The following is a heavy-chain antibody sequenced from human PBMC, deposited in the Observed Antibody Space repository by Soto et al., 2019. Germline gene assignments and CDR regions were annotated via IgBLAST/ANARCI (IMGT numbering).Heavy chain of an antibody. CDR3: AGIIWFRGMDV. Sequence: QTLSLTWAISGYSVSSSSAAWNLIRQSPSRGLEWLGRTYYRSKWNNEYAVSMESRITINPDTSKNHFSLQLYSVTPEDTAVYYCAGIIWFRGMDVWGQGTPVTVS. V-gene: IGHV6-1*01. CDR2: TYYRSKWNN. J-gene: IGHJ6*02. CDR1: GYSVSSSSAA. D-gene: IGHD3-10*01.